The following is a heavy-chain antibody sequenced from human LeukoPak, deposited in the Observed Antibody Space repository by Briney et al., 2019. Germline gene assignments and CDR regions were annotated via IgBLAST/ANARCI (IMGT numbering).Heavy chain of an antibody. V-gene: IGHV3-23*01. CDR1: GFTVSSNY. Sequence: HPGGSLRLSCAASGFTVSSNYMSWVRQAPGKGLEWVSAISGSGGSTYYADSVKGRFTISRDNSKNTLYLQMNSLRAEDTAVYYCAKDRRRTDYWGQGTLVTVSS. CDR3: AKDRRRTDY. CDR2: ISGSGGST. J-gene: IGHJ4*02.